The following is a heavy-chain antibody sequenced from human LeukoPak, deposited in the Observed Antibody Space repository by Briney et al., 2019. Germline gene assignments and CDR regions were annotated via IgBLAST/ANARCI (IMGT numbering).Heavy chain of an antibody. D-gene: IGHD1-26*01. CDR3: ARDGSSSGYFDY. CDR1: GGTFSSYA. V-gene: IGHV1-69*13. Sequence: SVKLSCKASGGTFSSYAISWVRQAPGQGLEWMGGIIPIFGTANYAQKFQGRVTITADESTSTAYMELSSLRPEDTAVYYCARDGSSSGYFDYWGQGTLVTVSS. CDR2: IIPIFGTA. J-gene: IGHJ4*02.